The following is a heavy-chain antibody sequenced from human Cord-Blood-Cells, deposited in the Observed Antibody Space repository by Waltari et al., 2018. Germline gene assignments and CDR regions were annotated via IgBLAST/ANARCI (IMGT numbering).Heavy chain of an antibody. D-gene: IGHD3-22*01. Sequence: QVQLQQWGAGLLKPSETLSLTCAVYGGSFSGYYWSWIRQPPGKGLEWIGEINHSGSATYTPTRKSRVTISVASSKDHFSRQLSSVTAAETAGQCWARKRSYDSSGYYYFKKNDAFDIGGQGTMVTVAS. CDR1: GGSFSGYY. J-gene: IGHJ3*02. CDR2: INHSGSA. CDR3: ARKRSYDSSGYYYFKKNDAFDI. V-gene: IGHV4-34*01.